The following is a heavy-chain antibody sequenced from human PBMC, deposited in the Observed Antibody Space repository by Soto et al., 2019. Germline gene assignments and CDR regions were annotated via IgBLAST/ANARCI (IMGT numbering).Heavy chain of an antibody. CDR1: GFTFSNYG. CDR2: ISYDGSNK. CDR3: AEREGY. J-gene: IGHJ4*02. Sequence: QVQLVESGGGVVQPGRSLRLSCAASGFTFSNYGMHGVRQAPGKGLEWVAVISYDGSNKYYADSVKGRFTISRDNSKNTLYLQVNSLTAEDTAVYYCAEREGYWGQGTLVTVSS. V-gene: IGHV3-30*03.